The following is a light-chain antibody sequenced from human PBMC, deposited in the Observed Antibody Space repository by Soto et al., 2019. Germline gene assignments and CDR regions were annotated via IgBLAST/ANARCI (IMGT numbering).Light chain of an antibody. J-gene: IGKJ1*01. CDR1: QDISSY. CDR3: QKYNSAPRT. V-gene: IGKV1-27*01. Sequence: DIQMTQSPSSLSASVGDRVTITCRASQDISSYLAWYQQKPGKVPKLLIYAASTLQSGAPSRFSGSGSGTDFTLTISSLQPEDVATYFCQKYNSAPRTFGQGTKVEIK. CDR2: AAS.